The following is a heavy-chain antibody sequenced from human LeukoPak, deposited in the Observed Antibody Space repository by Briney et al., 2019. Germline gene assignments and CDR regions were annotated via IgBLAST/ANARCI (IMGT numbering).Heavy chain of an antibody. J-gene: IGHJ4*02. V-gene: IGHV4-39*07. CDR2: INHSGST. CDR3: ARGRITPRTIVIRPVRAFDY. D-gene: IGHD4-23*01. Sequence: SQTLSLTCTVSGGSISSGSYYWSWIRQPPGKGLEWIGEINHSGSTNYNPSLKSRVTISVDTSKNQFFLKLSSVTAADTAVYYCARGRITPRTIVIRPVRAFDYWGQGTLVTVSS. CDR1: GGSISSGSYY.